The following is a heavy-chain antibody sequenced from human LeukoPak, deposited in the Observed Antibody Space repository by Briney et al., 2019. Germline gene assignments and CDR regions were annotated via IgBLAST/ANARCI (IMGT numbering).Heavy chain of an antibody. CDR2: INPSGGST. Sequence: ASVKVSCKASGYTFTSYYIHWVRQAPGQGLEWMGTINPSGGSTSYAQKFQGRVTMTRDTSTSTVYMELSSLRSEDTAVYYCARRKGDYGMDVWGQGTTVTVSS. CDR3: ARRKGDYGMDV. CDR1: GYTFTSYY. D-gene: IGHD1-14*01. J-gene: IGHJ6*02. V-gene: IGHV1-46*01.